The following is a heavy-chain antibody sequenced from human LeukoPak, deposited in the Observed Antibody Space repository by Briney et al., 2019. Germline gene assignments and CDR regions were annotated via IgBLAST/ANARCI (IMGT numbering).Heavy chain of an antibody. CDR2: LFNSGST. CDR3: ARNNSMVRGALDY. J-gene: IGHJ4*01. V-gene: IGHV4-39*01. Sequence: SETLSLTCSVSGGSMSSSSYYYYWGWIRRPPGKGLEWIGSLFNSGSTYYNPSLKSRLTMSVDTSKNQFSMRLTSVTAADTAVYYCARNNSMVRGALDYWGLGILVTVSS. CDR1: GGSMSSSSYYYY. D-gene: IGHD3-10*01.